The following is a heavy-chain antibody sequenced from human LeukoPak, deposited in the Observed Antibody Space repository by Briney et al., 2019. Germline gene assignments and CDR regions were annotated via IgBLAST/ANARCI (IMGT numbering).Heavy chain of an antibody. Sequence: PGXSLRLSCAASGFTFNCYGMHWVRQAPGKGLEWVAFIRDDGSDKYYADSVKGRFTISRDISKNLYLQMNSLRAEDTAVYYCARTPSISYYMDVWGKGTTVTVSS. J-gene: IGHJ6*03. CDR1: GFTFNCYG. V-gene: IGHV3-30*02. D-gene: IGHD3-10*01. CDR2: IRDDGSDK. CDR3: ARTPSISYYMDV.